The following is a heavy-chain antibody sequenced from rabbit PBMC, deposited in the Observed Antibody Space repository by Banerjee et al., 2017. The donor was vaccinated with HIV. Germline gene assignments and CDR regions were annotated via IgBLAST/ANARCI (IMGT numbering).Heavy chain of an antibody. CDR1: GFSFSSSVW. D-gene: IGHD6-1*01. J-gene: IGHJ3*01. CDR2: VYGDSSGST. V-gene: IGHV1S45*01. Sequence: EQLVESGGGLVQPEGSLTLTCTASGFSFSSSVWICWVRQAPGKGLEWIACVYGDSSGSTYYASWAKGRFTISKSSSTTVTLQMTSLTAGDTATYFCARSYTYGYYTYLYLWGQGTLVTVS. CDR3: ARSYTYGYYTYLYL.